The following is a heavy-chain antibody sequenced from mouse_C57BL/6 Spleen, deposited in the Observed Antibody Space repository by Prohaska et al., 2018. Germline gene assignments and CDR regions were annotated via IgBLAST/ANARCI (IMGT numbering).Heavy chain of an antibody. Sequence: QVQLQQPGAELVKPGASVTLSCKASGSTFTSYWMQWVKQRPGQGLEWIGYIVPSDSETNYNQKFKVYATLTVDTSSSTADMQISSLTSGDTEVDDCARGGNHYYYGRSAFAYWGQGTLVTVSA. V-gene: IGHV1-50*01. CDR2: IVPSDSET. CDR1: GSTFTSYW. D-gene: IGHD1-1*01. J-gene: IGHJ3*01. CDR3: ARGGNHYYYGRSAFAY.